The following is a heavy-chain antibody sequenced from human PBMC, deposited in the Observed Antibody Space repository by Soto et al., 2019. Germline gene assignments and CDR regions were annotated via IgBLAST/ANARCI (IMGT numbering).Heavy chain of an antibody. D-gene: IGHD3-3*01. Sequence: GASVKVSCKASGYTFTSYAMHWVRQAPGQRLEWMGWINAGNGNTKYSQKFQGRVTITRDTSASTAYMELSSLRSEDTAVYYCAREGTPPYYDFWSESLGPDYWGQGTLVTVSS. CDR3: AREGTPPYYDFWSESLGPDY. CDR2: INAGNGNT. V-gene: IGHV1-3*01. J-gene: IGHJ4*02. CDR1: GYTFTSYA.